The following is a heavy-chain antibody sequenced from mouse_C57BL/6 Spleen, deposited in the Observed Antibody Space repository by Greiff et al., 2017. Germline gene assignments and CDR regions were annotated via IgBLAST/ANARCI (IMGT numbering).Heavy chain of an antibody. D-gene: IGHD4-1*01. V-gene: IGHV1-62-2*01. Sequence: QVQLQQSGAELVKPGASVKLSCKASGYTFTEYTIHWVKQRSGQGLEWIGWFYPGSGSIKYHEKLNDKATLTADKSSSTVYMELSRLTSEDSAVYFCARHEEGELSDWYFDVWGTGTTVTVSS. CDR2: FYPGSGSI. J-gene: IGHJ1*03. CDR3: ARHEEGELSDWYFDV. CDR1: GYTFTEYT.